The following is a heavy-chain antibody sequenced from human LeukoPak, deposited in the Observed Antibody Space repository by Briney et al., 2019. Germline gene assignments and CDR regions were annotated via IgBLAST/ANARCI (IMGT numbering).Heavy chain of an antibody. D-gene: IGHD3-10*01. CDR3: ARHYDGDPYFFNY. CDR2: IYYSGRT. V-gene: IGHV4-59*08. CDR1: GGSISTYY. Sequence: PSETLSLTCTVYGGSISTYYWSWLRQPPGKGLEWIGFIYYSGRTNYNPSLKSRATISVDRSKDQFFLKLTSVTAADTAVYYCARHYDGDPYFFNYWGQGTLVTVSS. J-gene: IGHJ4*02.